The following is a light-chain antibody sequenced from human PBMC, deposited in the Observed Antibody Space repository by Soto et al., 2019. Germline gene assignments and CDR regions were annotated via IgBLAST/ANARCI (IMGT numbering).Light chain of an antibody. V-gene: IGKV3-11*01. CDR3: QQYNNWPIT. CDR1: ETIRNL. CDR2: DAS. J-gene: IGKJ5*01. Sequence: EIVLTQSPATLSLSPGERATLSCRASETIRNLLAWYQQRPGQAPRLLIYDASNRATGIPDRFSGSESGTDFTLTISSLQSEDFAVYFCQQYNNWPITLGQGKRREIK.